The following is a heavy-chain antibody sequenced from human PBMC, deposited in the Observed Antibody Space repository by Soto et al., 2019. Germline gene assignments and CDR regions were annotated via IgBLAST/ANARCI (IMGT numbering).Heavy chain of an antibody. J-gene: IGHJ4*02. Sequence: SVKVSCKASGGTFSSYAISWVRQAPGQGLEWMGGIIPIFGTANYAQKFQGRVTITADESTSTAYMELSSLRSEDTAVYYCARATDDYYYDSSGYYFNYFDYWGQGTLVTVSS. CDR3: ARATDDYYYDSSGYYFNYFDY. D-gene: IGHD3-22*01. CDR1: GGTFSSYA. CDR2: IIPIFGTA. V-gene: IGHV1-69*13.